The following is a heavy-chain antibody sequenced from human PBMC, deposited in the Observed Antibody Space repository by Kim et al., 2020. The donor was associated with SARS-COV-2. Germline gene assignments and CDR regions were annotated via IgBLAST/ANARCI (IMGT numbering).Heavy chain of an antibody. Sequence: GGSLRLSCAASGFNFSDYYMSWIRQAPGKGLEWVSYISGSSSNTNYADSVKGRFTISRDNAKNSLYLQMNSLTVEDTAVYYCGKGGRRVFLSGYWGQGAQVTVSS. CDR2: ISGSSSNT. CDR1: GFNFSDYY. V-gene: IGHV3-11*06. CDR3: GKGGRRVFLSGY. D-gene: IGHD3-10*01. J-gene: IGHJ4*02.